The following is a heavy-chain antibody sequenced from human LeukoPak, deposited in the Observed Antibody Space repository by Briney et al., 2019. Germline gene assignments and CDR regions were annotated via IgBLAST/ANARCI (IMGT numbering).Heavy chain of an antibody. CDR3: AKMRGQYYHSYYMDA. CDR2: GGSGGST. J-gene: IGHJ6*03. V-gene: IGHV3-23*01. CDR1: GFIFSSYA. Sequence: GGSLRLSCAASGFIFSSYAMSWVRQAPGKGLEWASYGGSGGSTYYADSVEGRFTVSRDNSKSTLYLQMNSLTAEDTAVYYCAKMRGQYYHSYYMDAGGKGTTVTVSS.